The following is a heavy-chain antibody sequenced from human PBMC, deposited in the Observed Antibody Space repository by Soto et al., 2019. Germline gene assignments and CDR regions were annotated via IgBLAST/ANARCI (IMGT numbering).Heavy chain of an antibody. Sequence: GGSLRLSCAASGFTFSNAWMSWVRQAPGKGLEWVGRIKSKTDGGTTDYAAPVKGRFTISRDDSKYTLYLQMNSLKTEDTAVYDCTTDREWELFFQHWGQGTLVTVSS. V-gene: IGHV3-15*01. CDR1: GFTFSNAW. CDR3: TTDREWELFFQH. J-gene: IGHJ1*01. CDR2: IKSKTDGGTT. D-gene: IGHD1-26*01.